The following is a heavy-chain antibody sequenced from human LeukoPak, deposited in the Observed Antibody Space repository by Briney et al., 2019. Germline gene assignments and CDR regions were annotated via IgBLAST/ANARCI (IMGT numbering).Heavy chain of an antibody. CDR2: ISGGSDYT. J-gene: IGHJ3*02. V-gene: IGHV3-11*05. D-gene: IGHD4/OR15-4a*01. Sequence: GGSLRLSCAASGFTFSDYYMSWIRQAPGKGLEWISYISGGSDYTNYADSVRGRFTIPRDNSKNSMYLGMSRVRGEDTAIYFCARDAPAKDAFDIWGQGTMVTVSS. CDR3: ARDAPAKDAFDI. CDR1: GFTFSDYY.